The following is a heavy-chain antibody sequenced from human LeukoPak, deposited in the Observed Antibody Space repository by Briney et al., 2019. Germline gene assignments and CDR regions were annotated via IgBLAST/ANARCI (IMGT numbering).Heavy chain of an antibody. V-gene: IGHV4-4*02. CDR3: AKDTREWELLVDY. CDR1: GGSITSSNW. J-gene: IGHJ4*02. CDR2: IYLRGNT. D-gene: IGHD1-26*01. Sequence: PSETLSLTCAISGGSITSSNWWTWVRQPPGKGLEWVGEIYLRGNTNYNPSLESRVSISVDESKTQLSLRLESVTAADTAVYYCAKDTREWELLVDYWGQGTLVTVSS.